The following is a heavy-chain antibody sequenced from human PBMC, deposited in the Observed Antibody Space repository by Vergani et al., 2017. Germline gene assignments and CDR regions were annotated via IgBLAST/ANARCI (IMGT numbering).Heavy chain of an antibody. Sequence: QVQLVQSGAEVKKPGSSVKVSCQASGGTFSSYAISWVRQAPGQGLEWMGGIIPIFGTANSAQKFQGRVTITADESTSTLYMELSSLRSEDTAWYYCSRGAPYSYGPPGYYGMDVWGQGTTVTVSS. V-gene: IGHV1-69*12. CDR3: SRGAPYSYGPPGYYGMDV. D-gene: IGHD5-18*01. CDR1: GGTFSSYA. J-gene: IGHJ6*02. CDR2: IIPIFGTA.